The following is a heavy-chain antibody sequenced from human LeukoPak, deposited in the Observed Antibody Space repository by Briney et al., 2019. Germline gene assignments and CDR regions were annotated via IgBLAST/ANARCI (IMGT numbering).Heavy chain of an antibody. CDR3: ARNKINTVTTGWYFDL. D-gene: IGHD4-17*01. Sequence: PGGSLRLSCAASGFTFSSYGMNWVRQAPGKGLEGVSFVSIGGTYIYYADSVKGRFTISRDDAKNSLYLRMNSLTAEDTAEYYCARNKINTVTTGWYFDLWGRGTLVTVSS. CDR1: GFTFSSYG. V-gene: IGHV3-21*01. J-gene: IGHJ2*01. CDR2: VSIGGTYI.